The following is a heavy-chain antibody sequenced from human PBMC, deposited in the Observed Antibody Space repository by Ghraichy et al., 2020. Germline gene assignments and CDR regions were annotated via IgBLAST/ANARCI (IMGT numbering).Heavy chain of an antibody. CDR2: ISSNGGST. D-gene: IGHD2-2*01. CDR1: GFTFSSYA. Sequence: GESLNISCSASGFTFSSYAMHWVRQAPGKGLEYVSAISSNGGSTYYADSVKGRFTISRDNSKNTLYLQMSSLRAEDTAVYYCVVVPAARILYYFDYWGQGTLVTVSS. V-gene: IGHV3-64D*06. J-gene: IGHJ4*02. CDR3: VVVPAARILYYFDY.